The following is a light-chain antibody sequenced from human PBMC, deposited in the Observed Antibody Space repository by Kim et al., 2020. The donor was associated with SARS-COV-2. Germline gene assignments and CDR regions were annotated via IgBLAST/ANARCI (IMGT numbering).Light chain of an antibody. J-gene: IGLJ3*02. V-gene: IGLV3-19*01. CDR1: SLRSYY. Sequence: SSELPQDPAVSVALGQTVRITSQGDSLRSYYASWYQQKPGQAPVLVIYGKNKRPSGIPDRFSGSSSGNTASLTITGTQAEDEADYYCNSRDSSGNHWVFGGGGKLSVL. CDR3: NSRDSSGNHWV. CDR2: GKN.